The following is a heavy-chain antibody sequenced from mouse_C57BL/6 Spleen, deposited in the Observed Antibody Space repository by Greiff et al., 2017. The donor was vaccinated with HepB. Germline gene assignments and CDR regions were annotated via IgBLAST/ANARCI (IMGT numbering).Heavy chain of an antibody. CDR3: ARADYGSSLYAMDY. J-gene: IGHJ4*01. CDR2: ISSGSSTI. D-gene: IGHD1-1*01. V-gene: IGHV5-17*01. CDR1: GFTFSDYG. Sequence: EVNLVESGGGLVKPGGSLKLSCAASGFTFSDYGMHWVRQAPEKGLEWVAYISSGSSTIYYADTVKGRFTISRDNAKNTLFLQMTSLRSEDTAMYYCARADYGSSLYAMDYWGQGTSVTVSS.